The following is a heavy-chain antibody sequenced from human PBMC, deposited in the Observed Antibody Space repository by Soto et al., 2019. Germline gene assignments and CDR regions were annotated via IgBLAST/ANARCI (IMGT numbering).Heavy chain of an antibody. V-gene: IGHV1-3*05. CDR3: ARLGLSGSYYFEREDY. CDR2: INAGNGNT. CDR1: GYTFTTYA. Sequence: QVQLVQSGAEEKKPGASVKVSCKASGYTFTTYAMHWVRQAPGQRLEWMGWINAGNGNTKYSQKFQGRVTITRDTSASTAYMELSSLRSEDTAVYYCARLGLSGSYYFEREDYWGQGTLVTVS. D-gene: IGHD1-26*01. J-gene: IGHJ4*02.